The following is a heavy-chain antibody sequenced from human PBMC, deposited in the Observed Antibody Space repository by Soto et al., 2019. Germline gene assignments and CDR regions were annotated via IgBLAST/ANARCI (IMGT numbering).Heavy chain of an antibody. CDR3: VRGPGEDYYYYPGMDV. J-gene: IGHJ6*02. CDR2: IYYSGST. V-gene: IGHV4-59*01. Sequence: PSETLSLTCTVSGGSISSYYWSWIRQPPGKGLEWIGYIYYSGSTNYNYNPSLKSRVTISVDASKNQFSLKLNSVTAADTAVYYCVRGPGEDYYYYPGMDVWGQGTTVTVSS. CDR1: GGSISSYY. D-gene: IGHD7-27*01.